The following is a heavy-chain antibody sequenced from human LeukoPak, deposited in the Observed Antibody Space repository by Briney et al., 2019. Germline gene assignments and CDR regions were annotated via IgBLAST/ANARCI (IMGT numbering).Heavy chain of an antibody. D-gene: IGHD3-3*01. CDR3: ARPLRESGYFYFDN. J-gene: IGHJ4*02. V-gene: IGHV3-23*01. Sequence: GGSLRLSCAGSGFTVSNYAMSWVRQAPGKGLEWVSGISGSGGSTYYADSVKGRFTISRDNAKNSLYLQMNSLRAEDTAIYYCARPLRESGYFYFDNWGQGTLVTVSS. CDR2: ISGSGGST. CDR1: GFTVSNYA.